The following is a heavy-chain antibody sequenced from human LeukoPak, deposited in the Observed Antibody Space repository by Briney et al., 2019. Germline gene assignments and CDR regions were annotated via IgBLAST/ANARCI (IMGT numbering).Heavy chain of an antibody. CDR1: GGSFSGYY. V-gene: IGHV4-34*01. Sequence: SETLSLTCAVYGGSFSGYYWSWIRQPPGKGLEWIGEINHSGSTNYNPSLKSRVTISVDTSKNQFSLKLSSVTAADTAVYYCARDDSGNWFYFDFWGQGSLVTVSS. CDR2: INHSGST. J-gene: IGHJ4*02. D-gene: IGHD6-13*01. CDR3: ARDDSGNWFYFDF.